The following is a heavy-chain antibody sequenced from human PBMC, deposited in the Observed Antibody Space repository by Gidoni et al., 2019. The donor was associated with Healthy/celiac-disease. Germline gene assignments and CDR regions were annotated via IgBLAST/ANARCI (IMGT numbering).Heavy chain of an antibody. V-gene: IGHV4-39*01. J-gene: IGHJ4*02. D-gene: IGHD6-19*01. Sequence: QLQLQESGPGLVQHSETLSLTCTVSGGSISSISYYWVWIRQPPGKGLEWIWSIYYNGSTYYNPSLKIRVTISVDTSKNQFSLKLSSVTATDTAVYYCAKYSSGWYLDYWGQGTLVTVSS. CDR2: IYYNGST. CDR1: GGSISSISYY. CDR3: AKYSSGWYLDY.